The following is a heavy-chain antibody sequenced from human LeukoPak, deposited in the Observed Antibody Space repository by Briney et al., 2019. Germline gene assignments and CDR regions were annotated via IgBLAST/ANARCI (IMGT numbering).Heavy chain of an antibody. Sequence: GGSLRLSCAASGFTFSSYAMSWVRQAPGKGLEWVSAISGSGGSTYYADSAKGRFTISRDNSKNTLYLQMNSLRAEDTAVYYCAREEAREWHYFDYWGQGTLVTVSS. J-gene: IGHJ4*02. D-gene: IGHD2-8*01. V-gene: IGHV3-23*01. CDR1: GFTFSSYA. CDR3: AREEAREWHYFDY. CDR2: ISGSGGST.